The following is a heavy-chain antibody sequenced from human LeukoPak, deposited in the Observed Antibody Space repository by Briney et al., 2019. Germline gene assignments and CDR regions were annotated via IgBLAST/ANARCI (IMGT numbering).Heavy chain of an antibody. CDR3: ARVDTAMVHFDY. D-gene: IGHD5-18*01. J-gene: IGHJ4*02. CDR2: IYYSGST. CDR1: GGSNSSYY. V-gene: IGHV4-59*01. Sequence: SETLSLTCTVSGGSNSSYYWSWIRQPPGKGLEWIGYIYYSGSTNYNPSLKSRVTISVDTSKNRFSLDLSSVTAADTAVYYCARVDTAMVHFDYWGQGTLVTVSS.